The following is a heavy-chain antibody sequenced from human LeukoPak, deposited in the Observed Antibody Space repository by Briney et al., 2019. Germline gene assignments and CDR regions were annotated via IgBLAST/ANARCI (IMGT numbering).Heavy chain of an antibody. D-gene: IGHD3-10*01. Sequence: SETLSLTCVVSGDSISSGGYAWRWIRQPPGKGLEWIGYIFHTGSTFYNPSLKSRVTISVDNSKNQFSLRLSSVTAADTAVYYCARELWFANAPGSWLDPWGQGTVVTVST. J-gene: IGHJ5*02. CDR2: IFHTGST. CDR1: GDSISSGGYA. CDR3: ARELWFANAPGSWLDP. V-gene: IGHV4-30-2*01.